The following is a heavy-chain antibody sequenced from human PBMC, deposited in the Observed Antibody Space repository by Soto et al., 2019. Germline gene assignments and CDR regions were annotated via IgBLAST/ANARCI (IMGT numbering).Heavy chain of an antibody. V-gene: IGHV3-23*01. CDR1: GFTFSSYA. D-gene: IGHD3-22*01. CDR2: ISGSGGST. CDR3: AKLEAPYYYDSSGAKVGFDP. Sequence: GGSLRLSCAASGFTFSSYAMSWVRQAPGKGLEWVSAISGSGGSTYYADSVKGRFTISRDNSKNTLYLQMNSLRAEDTAVYYCAKLEAPYYYDSSGAKVGFDPWGQGTLVTVSS. J-gene: IGHJ5*02.